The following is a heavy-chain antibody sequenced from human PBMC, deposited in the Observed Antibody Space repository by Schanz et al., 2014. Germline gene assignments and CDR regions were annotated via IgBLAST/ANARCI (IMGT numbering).Heavy chain of an antibody. CDR3: TADLWFGAVWGVW. J-gene: IGHJ4*02. CDR1: GFTFSSYA. CDR2: VPFDGSQK. Sequence: QVQLVESGGGVVQPGRSLRLSCAASGFTFSSYALHWVRQAPGKGMEWVSFVPFDGSQKFYADSVKGRFTISRDNFKGALYLKMNSMQTEATAVNYCTADLWFGAVWGVWWGQGTLVTVSS. V-gene: IGHV3-30*04. D-gene: IGHD3-10*01.